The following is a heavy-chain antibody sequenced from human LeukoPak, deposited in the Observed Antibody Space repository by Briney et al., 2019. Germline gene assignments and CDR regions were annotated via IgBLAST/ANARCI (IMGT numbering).Heavy chain of an antibody. D-gene: IGHD3-10*01. J-gene: IGHJ5*02. Sequence: PSETLSLTCIVSGGSISNYYWSWIRQPPGKGLEWIGYIYYSGSTNYNPSLKSRVTISVDTSKNQFSLKLSSVTAADTAVYYCARGYYGSGFNWFDPWGQGTLVTVSS. CDR2: IYYSGST. V-gene: IGHV4-59*12. CDR3: ARGYYGSGFNWFDP. CDR1: GGSISNYY.